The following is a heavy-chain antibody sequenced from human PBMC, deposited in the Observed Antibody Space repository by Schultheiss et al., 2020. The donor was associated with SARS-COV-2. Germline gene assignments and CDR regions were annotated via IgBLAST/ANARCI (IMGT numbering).Heavy chain of an antibody. CDR1: GFTFSSYS. D-gene: IGHD5-18*01. V-gene: IGHV3-21*01. J-gene: IGHJ2*01. Sequence: GGSLRLSCAASGFTFSSYSMNWVRQAPGKGLEWVSSISSSSSYIYYADSVKGRFTISRDNAKNSLYLQMNSLRAEDTAVYYCARGGRGYSYGYDYWYFDLWGRGTLVTVSS. CDR3: ARGGRGYSYGYDYWYFDL. CDR2: ISSSSSYI.